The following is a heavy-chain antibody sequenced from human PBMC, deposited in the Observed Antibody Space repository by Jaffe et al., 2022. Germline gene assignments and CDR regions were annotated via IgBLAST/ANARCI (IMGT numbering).Heavy chain of an antibody. D-gene: IGHD2-21*02. CDR1: DSDMNTEHF. Sequence: QVQLKESGPGLVKPSQTLSVTCTVSDSDMNTEHFWGWIRQPPGKGLQWIGGVSHDGETYYSPSLNSRINISVDMSKKRLSLNLTAVTAADTGVYFCAQSSGRFIKSRGISHSYSFHSWGQGTVITVSS. CDR2: VSHDGET. V-gene: IGHV4-38-2*02. J-gene: IGHJ4*02. CDR3: AQSSGRFIKSRGISHSYSFHS.